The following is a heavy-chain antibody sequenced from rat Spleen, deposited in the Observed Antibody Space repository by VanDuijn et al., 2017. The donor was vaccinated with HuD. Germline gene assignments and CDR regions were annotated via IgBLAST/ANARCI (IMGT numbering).Heavy chain of an antibody. J-gene: IGHJ2*01. CDR2: ITTAGGNT. V-gene: IGHV5S13*01. Sequence: EVQLVESGGGLVQPGRSLKLSCIASGFTFSNYGMAWVRQAPTKGLEWVASITTAGGNTYYRDSVKGRFTISRDNAKNTLYLQMDSLRSEDTATYYCAKETGYNSYFDYWGQGVMVTVSS. CDR3: AKETGYNSYFDY. CDR1: GFTFSNYG. D-gene: IGHD1-4*01.